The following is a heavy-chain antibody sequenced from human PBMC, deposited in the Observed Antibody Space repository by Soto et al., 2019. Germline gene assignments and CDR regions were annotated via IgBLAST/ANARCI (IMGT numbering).Heavy chain of an antibody. J-gene: IGHJ6*03. CDR2: ISGAGGST. D-gene: IGHD5-12*01. CDR1: GFTFSNYA. V-gene: IGHV3-23*01. Sequence: PGGSLRLSCAASGFTFSNYAMSWVRQAPGKGLEWVSSISGAGGSTYYADSVKGRFTISRDNSKNTLYLQVNSLRADDTAVYYCAKGSGYDYTYYYHCYMDVWGKGTTVTVS. CDR3: AKGSGYDYTYYYHCYMDV.